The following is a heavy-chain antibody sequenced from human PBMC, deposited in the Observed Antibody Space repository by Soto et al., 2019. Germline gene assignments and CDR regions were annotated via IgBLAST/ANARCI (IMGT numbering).Heavy chain of an antibody. CDR3: ARVAGRPNYDFWSGYKTNWFDP. J-gene: IGHJ5*02. Sequence: SETLSLTCAVYGGTFSGYYWSWIRQPPGKGLEWIGEINHSGSTNNNPSLKSRVTISVDTSKNQFSLKLSYVTAADTAVYYCARVAGRPNYDFWSGYKTNWFDPWGQGTLVTVSS. CDR1: GGTFSGYY. CDR2: INHSGST. D-gene: IGHD3-3*01. V-gene: IGHV4-34*01.